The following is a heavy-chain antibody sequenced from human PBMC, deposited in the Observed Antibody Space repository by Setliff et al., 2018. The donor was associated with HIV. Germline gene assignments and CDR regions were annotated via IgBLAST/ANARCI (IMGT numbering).Heavy chain of an antibody. V-gene: IGHV4-61*09. J-gene: IGHJ3*02. CDR2: IYTSGST. D-gene: IGHD3-3*01. CDR1: GGSISSGSYY. CDR3: ARPSDYNFWSDDI. Sequence: SETLSLTCTVSGGSISSGSYYWSWIRQPAGKGLEWIGHIYTSGSTNYNPSLKSRVTISVDTSKNQFSLKLSSVTHADTAVYYCARPSDYNFWSDDIWGQGTMVTVSS.